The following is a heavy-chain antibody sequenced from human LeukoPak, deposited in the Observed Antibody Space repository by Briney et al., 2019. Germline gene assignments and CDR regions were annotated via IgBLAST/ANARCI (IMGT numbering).Heavy chain of an antibody. CDR2: IYYSGST. CDR1: GGSISSSSYY. CDR3: TAEAVAGTGAFDI. J-gene: IGHJ3*02. Sequence: SETLSLTCTVSGGSISSSSYYWGWIRQPPGKGLEWIGSIYYSGSTYYNPSLKSRVTISVDTSKNQFSLKLSSVTAADTAVYYCTAEAVAGTGAFDIWGQGTMVTVSS. V-gene: IGHV4-39*07. D-gene: IGHD6-19*01.